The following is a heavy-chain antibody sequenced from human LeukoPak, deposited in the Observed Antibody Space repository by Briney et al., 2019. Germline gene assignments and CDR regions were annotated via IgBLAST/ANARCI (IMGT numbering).Heavy chain of an antibody. CDR3: ARDQWELHGVYYFDY. V-gene: IGHV3-21*01. CDR1: GFTFSSYS. Sequence: GGSLRLSCAASGFTFSSYSMNWVRQAPGKVLEWVSSISSSSSYIYYADSVKGRFTISRDNAKNSLYLQMNSLRAEDTAVYYCARDQWELHGVYYFDYWGQGTLVTVSS. CDR2: ISSSSSYI. J-gene: IGHJ4*02. D-gene: IGHD1-26*01.